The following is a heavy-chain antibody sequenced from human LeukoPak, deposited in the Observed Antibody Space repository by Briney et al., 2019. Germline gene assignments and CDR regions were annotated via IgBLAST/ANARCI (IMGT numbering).Heavy chain of an antibody. J-gene: IGHJ6*02. CDR3: ARDMGAGYSSSWYGEKDYGMDV. D-gene: IGHD6-13*01. Sequence: ASVKVSCKASGYTFTSYDINWVRQATGQGLEWMGWMNPNSGNTGYAQKFQGRVTMTRNTSISTAYMELSSLRSEDTAVYYCARDMGAGYSSSWYGEKDYGMDVWGQGTTVTVSS. CDR1: GYTFTSYD. CDR2: MNPNSGNT. V-gene: IGHV1-8*01.